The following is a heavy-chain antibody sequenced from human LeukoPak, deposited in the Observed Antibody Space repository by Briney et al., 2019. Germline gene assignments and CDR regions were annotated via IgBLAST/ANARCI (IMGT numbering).Heavy chain of an antibody. D-gene: IGHD2-2*02. CDR1: GFTFSSYA. V-gene: IGHV3-30-3*01. CDR2: ISYDGSNK. J-gene: IGHJ4*02. CDR3: ARGSNTDIVVVPAAIGAFDY. Sequence: PGGSLRLSCAASGFTFSSYAMHWVRQAPGKGLEWVAVISYDGSNKYYADSVKGRFTISRDNSKNTLYLQMNSLRAEDTAVYYCARGSNTDIVVVPAAIGAFDYWAREPWSPSPQ.